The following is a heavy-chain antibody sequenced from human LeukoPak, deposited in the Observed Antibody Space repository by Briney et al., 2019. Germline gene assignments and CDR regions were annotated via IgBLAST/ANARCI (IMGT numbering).Heavy chain of an antibody. CDR1: GYTFTGYY. CDR2: INPNSGGT. D-gene: IGHD6-13*01. V-gene: IGHV1-2*02. Sequence: RASVKVSCKTSGYTFTGYYMHWVRQAPGQGLEWTGWINPNSGGTNYAQKFQGRVTMTRDTSISTAYMELSRLRSDDTAVYYCARGRGSWQADYWGQGTLVTVSS. CDR3: ARGRGSWQADY. J-gene: IGHJ4*02.